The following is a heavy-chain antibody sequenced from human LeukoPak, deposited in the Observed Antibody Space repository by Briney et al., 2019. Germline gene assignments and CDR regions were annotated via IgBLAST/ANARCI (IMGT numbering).Heavy chain of an antibody. CDR2: INDSGST. V-gene: IGHV4-34*01. J-gene: IGHJ3*01. Sequence: SETLSLTCAVYGGSFSDYYWSWIRQPPGKGLEWIGEINDSGSTNYNPSLKSRVTISVDTSKNQFSLKLSSVTAADSAVYYCARAYSYGLKVPSWGRGTTVTVSS. CDR1: GGSFSDYY. CDR3: ARAYSYGLKVPS. D-gene: IGHD5-18*01.